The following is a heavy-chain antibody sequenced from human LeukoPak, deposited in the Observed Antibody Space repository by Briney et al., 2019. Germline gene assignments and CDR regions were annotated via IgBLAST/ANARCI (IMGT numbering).Heavy chain of an antibody. CDR1: GFTFSGYS. CDR2: ISSRSYTM. J-gene: IGHJ4*02. D-gene: IGHD6-13*01. V-gene: IGHV3-48*01. Sequence: PGGSLRLSCAASGFTFSGYSMNWVRQAPGKGLEWVSYISSRSYTMYYADSVKGRFTISRDNAKNSLYLQMNSLRAEDTAVYYCATAPLSTRHSNTWEHDFWGQGTLVTVSS. CDR3: ATAPLSTRHSNTWEHDF.